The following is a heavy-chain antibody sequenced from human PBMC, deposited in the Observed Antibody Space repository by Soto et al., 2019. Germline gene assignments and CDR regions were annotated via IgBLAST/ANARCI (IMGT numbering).Heavy chain of an antibody. D-gene: IGHD1-26*01. CDR3: ARGPIFVGAYDAFDI. Sequence: GGSLRLSCAASGFTFSSYAMHWVRQAPGKGLEWVAVISYDGSNKYYADSVKGRFTISRDNSKNTLYLQMNSLRAEDTAVYYRARGPIFVGAYDAFDIWGQGTMVTVSS. V-gene: IGHV3-30-3*01. J-gene: IGHJ3*02. CDR2: ISYDGSNK. CDR1: GFTFSSYA.